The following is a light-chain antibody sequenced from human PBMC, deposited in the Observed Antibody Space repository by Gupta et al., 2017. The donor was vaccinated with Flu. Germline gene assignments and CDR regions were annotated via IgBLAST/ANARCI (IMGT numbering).Light chain of an antibody. CDR1: NSVLYSSNNKNY. V-gene: IGKV4-1*01. J-gene: IGKJ2*01. CDR2: WAS. CDR3: QHCYSIPPT. Sequence: SLGESATVSCKSSNSVLYSSNNKNYLAWYQQKPGPAPELLIYWASTRESGVRDRFSGSGSGTEFNLTISSLQAEDLAVYYCQHCYSIPPTFGQGTGLAIK.